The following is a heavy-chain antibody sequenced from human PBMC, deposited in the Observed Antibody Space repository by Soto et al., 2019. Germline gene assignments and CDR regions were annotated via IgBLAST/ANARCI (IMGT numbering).Heavy chain of an antibody. CDR1: GFNLTDYY. J-gene: IGHJ4*02. V-gene: IGHV3-11*01. Sequence: QVQLVESGGGLVKPGGSLRLSCTASGFNLTDYYMNWIRQAPGKGLEWVSYISNSGTIIYYADSVKGRFTISRDNAKDSLYLQMNSLRAEDTAVYYCARGNHYCDYWGQGTLVTVSS. CDR2: ISNSGTII. CDR3: ARGNHYCDY.